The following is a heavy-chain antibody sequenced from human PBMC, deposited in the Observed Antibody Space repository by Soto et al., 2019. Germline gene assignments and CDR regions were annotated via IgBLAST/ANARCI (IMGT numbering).Heavy chain of an antibody. D-gene: IGHD4-4*01. Sequence: QVQLVQSGAEVKKPGSSVKVSCKASGGTFSSYAISWVLQAPGQGLEWMGGIIPIFGTANYAQKFQGRVRITADESTSTAYMELSSLRSEDTAVYYCACFSNHHTSYYYYYGMDVWGQGTTVTVSS. CDR1: GGTFSSYA. V-gene: IGHV1-69*12. CDR3: ACFSNHHTSYYYYYGMDV. J-gene: IGHJ6*02. CDR2: IIPIFGTA.